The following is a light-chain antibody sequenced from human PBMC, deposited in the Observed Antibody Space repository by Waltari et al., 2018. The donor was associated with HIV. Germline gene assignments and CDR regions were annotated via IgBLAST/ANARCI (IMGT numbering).Light chain of an antibody. V-gene: IGLV2-14*03. J-gene: IGLJ2*01. Sequence: QSALTQPASMSGSPGQSITISCTGTSSDIGGYGYVSWYQQHHGKVPKLILYGVTERPSGISSRFSGSKSGATASLTISGLQTEDEADYYCSSYTSSRTLLFGGGTKVTVL. CDR2: GVT. CDR3: SSYTSSRTLL. CDR1: SSDIGGYGY.